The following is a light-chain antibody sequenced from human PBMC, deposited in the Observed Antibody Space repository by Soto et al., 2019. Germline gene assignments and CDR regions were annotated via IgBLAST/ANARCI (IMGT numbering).Light chain of an antibody. CDR2: GAS. J-gene: IGKJ5*01. CDR1: QSISNN. Sequence: EILMTQSPASLSVSPGERATLSCRASQSISNNLAWYQQKPGQAPRLVIYGASTRATGIPARFSGSGSGTEFTLTISSLQSEDFAVYYCQQYDDWPPSITFGQGTRLEIK. V-gene: IGKV3-15*01. CDR3: QQYDDWPPSIT.